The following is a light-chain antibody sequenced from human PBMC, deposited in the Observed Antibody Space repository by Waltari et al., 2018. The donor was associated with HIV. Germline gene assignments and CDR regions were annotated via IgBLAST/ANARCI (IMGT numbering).Light chain of an antibody. J-gene: IGKJ1*01. CDR2: WAS. V-gene: IGKV4-1*01. CDR1: QSLLSIANNKNY. CDR3: HQYFSAPWT. Sequence: DIVMTQSPDSLAVSLGERATINCKSSQSLLSIANNKNYLAWSQQRPGQPPKLLIYWASARESGVPDRFSGSGSGTDFTLTISSLQADDVAVYYCHQYFSAPWTFGQGTKVEIK.